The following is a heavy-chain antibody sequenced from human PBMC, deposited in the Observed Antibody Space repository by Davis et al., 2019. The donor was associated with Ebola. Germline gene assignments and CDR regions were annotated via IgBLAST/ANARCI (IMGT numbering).Heavy chain of an antibody. CDR3: AALGYCSGGSCYHFDY. CDR2: IIPIFGTA. Sequence: AASVKVSCKASGGTFSSYAISWVRQAPGQGLEWMGGIIPIFGTANYAQKFQGRVTITADESTSTAYMELSSLRSEDTAVYYCAALGYCSGGSCYHFDYWGQGTLVTVSS. D-gene: IGHD2-15*01. CDR1: GGTFSSYA. V-gene: IGHV1-69*13. J-gene: IGHJ4*02.